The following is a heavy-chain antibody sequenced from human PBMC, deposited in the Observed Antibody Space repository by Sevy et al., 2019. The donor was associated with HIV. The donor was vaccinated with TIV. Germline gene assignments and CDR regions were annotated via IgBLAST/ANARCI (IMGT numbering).Heavy chain of an antibody. CDR2: ISGSGGSGDKT. CDR1: GFTFSSYA. Sequence: GGSLRLSCAASGFTFSSYAMNWVRQAPGKGLEWVSGISGSGGSGDKTNYADSVKGRFTISRDDSKNSLYLQLNSLRAEDTAIYYCARKYDSSGYFDYWGQGTLLTVSS. CDR3: ARKYDSSGYFDY. D-gene: IGHD3-22*01. V-gene: IGHV3-23*01. J-gene: IGHJ4*02.